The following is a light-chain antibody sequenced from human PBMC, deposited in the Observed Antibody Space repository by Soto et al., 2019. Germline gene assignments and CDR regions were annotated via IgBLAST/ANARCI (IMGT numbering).Light chain of an antibody. CDR2: DVS. Sequence: QSALTQPASVSGSPGQSITISCTGTGSDIGGYNYVSWYQHHPGKAPKVMINDVSNRPSGVSNRFSGSKSGNTASLTISGLQAEDEADYYCSSYTSRSTVVFGGGTKVTVL. CDR3: SSYTSRSTVV. CDR1: GSDIGGYNY. V-gene: IGLV2-14*03. J-gene: IGLJ2*01.